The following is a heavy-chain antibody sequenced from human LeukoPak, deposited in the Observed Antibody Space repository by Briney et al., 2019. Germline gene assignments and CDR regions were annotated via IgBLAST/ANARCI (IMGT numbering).Heavy chain of an antibody. Sequence: SETLSLTCTVSGDSISSTSYYWDWIRQPPGKGLEWIGSIHYSGSTNYNPSLKSRVTISVDTSKNQFSLKLSSVTAADTAVYYCARAAYYYDSSGSLNENFDYWGQGTLVTVSS. CDR2: IHYSGST. J-gene: IGHJ4*02. CDR1: GDSISSTSYY. D-gene: IGHD3-22*01. CDR3: ARAAYYYDSSGSLNENFDY. V-gene: IGHV4-39*07.